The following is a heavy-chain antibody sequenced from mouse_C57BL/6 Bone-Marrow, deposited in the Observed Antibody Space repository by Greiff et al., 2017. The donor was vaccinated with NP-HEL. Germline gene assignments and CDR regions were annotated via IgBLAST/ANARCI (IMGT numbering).Heavy chain of an antibody. CDR3: ARQEMEFILDY. V-gene: IGHV5-6*01. D-gene: IGHD1-1*01. Sequence: EVQLMESGGDLVKPGGSLKLSCAASGFTFSSYGMSWVRQTPDKRLEWVATISSGGSYTYYPASVKGRFTISRDKAKNTRYLQMSSLKAEDTAMYYGARQEMEFILDYWGQGTTLTVSS. CDR1: GFTFSSYG. J-gene: IGHJ2*01. CDR2: ISSGGSYT.